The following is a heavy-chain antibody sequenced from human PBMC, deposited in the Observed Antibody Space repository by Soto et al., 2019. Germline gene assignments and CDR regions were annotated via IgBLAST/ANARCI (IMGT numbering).Heavy chain of an antibody. D-gene: IGHD5-12*01. CDR3: ATTKSSDYDLGRGST. CDR2: IIPMYGTA. V-gene: IGHV1-69*08. CDR1: GGTFNSYT. J-gene: IGHJ4*02. Sequence: QVQLVQSGAEVKKPGSSVKVSCKASGGTFNSYTITWVRQAPGQGLEWMGRIIPMYGTANYAQSLQGRVMITADSSTSTAYMELSSLTSEDTAVYYCATTKSSDYDLGRGSTWGQGTLVTVSS.